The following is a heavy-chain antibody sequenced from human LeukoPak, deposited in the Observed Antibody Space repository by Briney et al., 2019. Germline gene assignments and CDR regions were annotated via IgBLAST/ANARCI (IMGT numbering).Heavy chain of an antibody. J-gene: IGHJ6*03. CDR3: ARDLPLRSMDV. CDR2: IYYSGST. D-gene: IGHD4/OR15-4a*01. CDR1: GGSISSGDYY. Sequence: SETLSLTCTVSGGSISSGDYYWSWIRQPPGKGLEWIGYIYYSGSTYYNPSLKSRVTISVDMSKNQFSLKLSSVTAADTAVYYCARDLPLRSMDVWGKGTTVTVSS. V-gene: IGHV4-30-4*08.